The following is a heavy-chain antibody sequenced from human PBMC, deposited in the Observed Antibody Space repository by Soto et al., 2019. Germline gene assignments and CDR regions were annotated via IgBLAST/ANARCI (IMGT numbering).Heavy chain of an antibody. Sequence: PGGSLRLSCAASGFTFGNYDMHWVRQTTGKGLEWVSAIGLAGDTFYLGSVRGRFTISRENGKNSLYLQMNSLRAGDTAVYYCAGGLRYFDFPYNYYGLDVWGQGTKVTVSS. CDR2: IGLAGDT. J-gene: IGHJ6*02. D-gene: IGHD3-9*01. CDR3: AGGLRYFDFPYNYYGLDV. V-gene: IGHV3-13*01. CDR1: GFTFGNYD.